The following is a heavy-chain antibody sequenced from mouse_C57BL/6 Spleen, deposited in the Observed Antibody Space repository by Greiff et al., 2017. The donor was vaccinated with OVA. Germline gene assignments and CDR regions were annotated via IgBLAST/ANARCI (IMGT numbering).Heavy chain of an antibody. CDR3: ARVNYDYDGGFAY. Sequence: VQLKQSGPELVKPGASVKISCKASGYSFTGYYMNWVKQSPEKSLEWIGEINPSTGGTTYNQKFKAKATLTVDKSSSTAYMQLKSLTSEDSAVYYCARVNYDYDGGFAYWGQGTLVTVSA. D-gene: IGHD2-4*01. CDR2: INPSTGGT. CDR1: GYSFTGYY. V-gene: IGHV1-42*01. J-gene: IGHJ3*01.